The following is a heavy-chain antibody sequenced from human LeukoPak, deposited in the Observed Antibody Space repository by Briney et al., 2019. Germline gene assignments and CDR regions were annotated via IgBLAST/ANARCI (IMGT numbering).Heavy chain of an antibody. J-gene: IGHJ6*02. CDR2: ISYDGSNK. Sequence: GRSLRLSCAASGFTFSSYGMHWVRQAPGKGLEWVAVISYDGSNKYYADSVKGRFTISRDNSKNTLYLQMNSLRAEDTAVYYCAKVSENNYCYGMDVWGQGTTVTVSS. CDR3: AKVSENNYCYGMDV. CDR1: GFTFSSYG. V-gene: IGHV3-30*18.